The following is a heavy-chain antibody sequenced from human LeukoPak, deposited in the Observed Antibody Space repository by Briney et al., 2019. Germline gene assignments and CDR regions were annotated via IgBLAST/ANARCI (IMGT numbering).Heavy chain of an antibody. Sequence: GGSLEISCKGSGYSFTSYWIGWVRQLPGKGLEWMVIIYPGDCDTRYSPSFQGQVTISADKSISTAFLQWSSLKASGTDMYYCAKAYSGYSSGWSFDYWGQGTLVTVSS. D-gene: IGHD6-19*01. V-gene: IGHV5-51*01. J-gene: IGHJ4*02. CDR2: IYPGDCDT. CDR1: GYSFTSYW. CDR3: AKAYSGYSSGWSFDY.